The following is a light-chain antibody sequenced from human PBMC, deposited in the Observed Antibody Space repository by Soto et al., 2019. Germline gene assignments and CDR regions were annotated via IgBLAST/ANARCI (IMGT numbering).Light chain of an antibody. J-gene: IGKJ2*01. Sequence: EIMLTQSPATLSLSPGERATLSCRASQTLRRTYIAWYQQKPGQAPRVLIYGASKRATGIPDRFSGSGSGTDFSLTISRLEPEDFAVYYCHQYDNAPQTYGQGTK. CDR1: QTLRRTY. V-gene: IGKV3-20*01. CDR2: GAS. CDR3: HQYDNAPQT.